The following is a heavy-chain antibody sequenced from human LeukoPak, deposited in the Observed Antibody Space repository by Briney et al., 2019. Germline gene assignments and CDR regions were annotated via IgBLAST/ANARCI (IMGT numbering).Heavy chain of an antibody. V-gene: IGHV1-58*01. CDR1: GFTFSSSA. D-gene: IGHD3-9*01. CDR2: IVVGSGKT. J-gene: IGHJ4*02. Sequence: GASVKVSCKASGFTFSSSAVQWVRQARGQRLEWIGWIVVGSGKTNYAQKFQERVTITRDMSTSTAYMELSSLRSEDTAVYYCAADGDILTGYYKFDYWGQRTLVTVSS. CDR3: AADGDILTGYYKFDY.